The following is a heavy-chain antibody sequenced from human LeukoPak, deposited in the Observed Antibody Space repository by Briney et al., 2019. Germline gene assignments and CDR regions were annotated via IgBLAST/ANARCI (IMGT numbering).Heavy chain of an antibody. D-gene: IGHD3-22*01. CDR2: ISGDEIWT. Sequence: GGSLRLSCAASGFTLSNHWMHWVRQVPGKGLVWVSRISGDEIWTSYADSVKGRFIISRDNAKDTLYLQMNSLRTEDTAVYYCAREYNSGPKQTDAFDIWGQGTMVTVSS. CDR1: GFTLSNHW. CDR3: AREYNSGPKQTDAFDI. J-gene: IGHJ3*02. V-gene: IGHV3-74*01.